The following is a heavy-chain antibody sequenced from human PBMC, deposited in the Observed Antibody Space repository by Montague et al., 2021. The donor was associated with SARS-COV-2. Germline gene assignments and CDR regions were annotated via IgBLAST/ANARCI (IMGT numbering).Heavy chain of an antibody. CDR1: GFPLSTAETC. Sequence: LVKPTQTLTLTCTFSGFPLSTAETCVSWIRQPPGKGLEWIGNMYYNGSTHFNPSLKSRATMSVDSSKNQFSLTLSSVTAADTAVYFCAKKKYYYDSGALYCWFDPWGQGALVTVSS. D-gene: IGHD3-22*01. V-gene: IGHV4-30-2*03. CDR3: AKKKYYYDSGALYCWFDP. J-gene: IGHJ5*02. CDR2: MYYNGST.